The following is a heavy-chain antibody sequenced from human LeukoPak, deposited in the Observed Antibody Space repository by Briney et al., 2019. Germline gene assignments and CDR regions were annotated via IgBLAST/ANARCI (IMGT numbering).Heavy chain of an antibody. J-gene: IGHJ5*02. V-gene: IGHV4-59*08. CDR1: GGSISTYY. CDR3: ARHLVVPAAMREGYWFDP. Sequence: SETLSLTCTVSGGSISTYYWSWIRQPPGKGLEWIGYIYSSGSANYNPSLKSRVTMSVDTSKNQFSLKLSSVTAADTAVYYCARHLVVPAAMREGYWFDPWGQGTLVTVSS. CDR2: IYSSGSA. D-gene: IGHD2-2*01.